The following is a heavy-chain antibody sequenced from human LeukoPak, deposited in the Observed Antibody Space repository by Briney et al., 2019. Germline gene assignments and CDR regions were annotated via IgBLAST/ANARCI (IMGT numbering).Heavy chain of an antibody. CDR1: GYTFTGYY. V-gene: IGHV1-2*02. J-gene: IGHJ4*02. CDR2: INPNSGGT. D-gene: IGHD6-13*01. CDR3: ARDPLASSSWYQNDY. Sequence: ASVKVSCKASGYTFTGYYMHWVRQAPGQGLEWMGWINPNSGGTNYAQKFQGRVTMTRDTSISTAYMELSRLRSDDTAVYYCARDPLASSSWYQNDYWGQGTLVTVSS.